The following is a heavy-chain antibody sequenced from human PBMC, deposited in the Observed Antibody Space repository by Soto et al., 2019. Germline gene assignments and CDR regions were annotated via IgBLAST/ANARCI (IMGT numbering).Heavy chain of an antibody. J-gene: IGHJ4*02. CDR2: IPHDGTYQ. CDR1: GFTFSSYG. CDR3: MRDDDHLDNGLDH. V-gene: IGHV3-30*19. Sequence: QVQLVESGGGVVQPGGSLRLSCTASGFTFSSYGMHWVRQAPGKGLQWVAVIPHDGTYQYYLDSVKGRFTISRDNSKDTLYLQMNSLRVEDTAVYYCMRDDDHLDNGLDHWGQGTLVSVSS. D-gene: IGHD1-1*01.